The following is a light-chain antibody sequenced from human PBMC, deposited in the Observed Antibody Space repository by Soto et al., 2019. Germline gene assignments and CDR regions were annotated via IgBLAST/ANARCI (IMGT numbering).Light chain of an antibody. CDR2: EGS. CDR1: SSDVGSYNL. CDR3: RSYAGSSTLV. J-gene: IGLJ1*01. Sequence: QSVLAQPASVSGSPGQSITISCTGTSSDVGSYNLVSWYQQHPGKAPKLMIYEGSKRPSGVSNRFSGSKSGNTASLTISGLQAEDEADYYCRSYAGSSTLVFVNRTKVTV. V-gene: IGLV2-23*01.